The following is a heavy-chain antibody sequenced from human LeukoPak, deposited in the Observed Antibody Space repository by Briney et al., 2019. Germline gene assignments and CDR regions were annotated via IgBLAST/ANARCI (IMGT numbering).Heavy chain of an antibody. CDR2: INHSGST. Sequence: SETLSLTCAVYGGSFSGYYWSWIRQPPGKGLEWIGEINHSGSTNYNPSLKSRVTISVDTSKNQFSLKLSPVTAADTAVYYCARTDYGDFGVGFDYWGQGTLVTVSS. V-gene: IGHV4-34*01. D-gene: IGHD4-17*01. J-gene: IGHJ4*02. CDR1: GGSFSGYY. CDR3: ARTDYGDFGVGFDY.